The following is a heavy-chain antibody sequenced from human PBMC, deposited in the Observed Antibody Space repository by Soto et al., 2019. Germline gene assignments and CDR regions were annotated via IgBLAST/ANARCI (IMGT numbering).Heavy chain of an antibody. Sequence: QVQLVQSGAEVKKPGASVKVSCKASGYTFTSYGISWVRQAPGQGLEWMGWISAYNGNTNYAQKVQGRVTMPTDTSTSTAYMELRSLRSDDTAVYYCARDAPETRYCSGGSCSGFDYWGQGTMVTVSS. CDR2: ISAYNGNT. V-gene: IGHV1-18*01. J-gene: IGHJ4*02. CDR3: ARDAPETRYCSGGSCSGFDY. CDR1: GYTFTSYG. D-gene: IGHD2-15*01.